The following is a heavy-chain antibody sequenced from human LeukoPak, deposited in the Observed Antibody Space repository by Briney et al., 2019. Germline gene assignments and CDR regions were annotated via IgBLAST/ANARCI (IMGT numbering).Heavy chain of an antibody. CDR1: GGSIRSSSYY. D-gene: IGHD5/OR15-5a*01. V-gene: IGHV4-39*01. Sequence: WETLCLTCTVSGGSIRSSSYYWGCIRQPPGKGLEWIGTIHYSGSTYYNPSLKSRVTISVDTSKNQFSLKLSSVTAADTAVYFCATGGGLAVSHIWGEGTVDTVSS. J-gene: IGHJ4*02. CDR3: ATGGGLAVSHI. CDR2: IHYSGST.